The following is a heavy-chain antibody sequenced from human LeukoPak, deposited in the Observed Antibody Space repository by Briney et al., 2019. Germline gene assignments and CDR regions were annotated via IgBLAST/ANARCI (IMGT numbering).Heavy chain of an antibody. D-gene: IGHD5-18*01. CDR3: ARDLGYSYGWGDYYYYMDV. J-gene: IGHJ6*03. Sequence: ASVTVSCKASGYTFTSYYMHWVRQAPGQGIERMGIINPSGGSTSYAQTFQGRVTMTRDMSTSTVYMELSSLRSEDTAVYYCARDLGYSYGWGDYYYYMDVWGKGTTVTVSS. V-gene: IGHV1-46*01. CDR1: GYTFTSYY. CDR2: INPSGGST.